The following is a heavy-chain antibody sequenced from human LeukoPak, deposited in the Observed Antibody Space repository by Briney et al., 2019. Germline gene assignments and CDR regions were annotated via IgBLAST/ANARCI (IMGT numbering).Heavy chain of an antibody. V-gene: IGHV1-69*13. D-gene: IGHD3-10*01. CDR2: IIPIFGTA. Sequence: GASVKVSCKASGGTFSSYAISWVRQAPGQGLEWMGGIIPIFGTANYAQKFQGRVTITADESTSTAYMELSSLRSEDTAVYYCAREILWFGDQPYFDYWGQGTLVTVSS. CDR3: AREILWFGDQPYFDY. CDR1: GGTFSSYA. J-gene: IGHJ4*02.